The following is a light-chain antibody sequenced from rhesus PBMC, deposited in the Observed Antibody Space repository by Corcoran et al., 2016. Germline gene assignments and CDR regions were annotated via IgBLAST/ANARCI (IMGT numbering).Light chain of an antibody. CDR3: QQYNSAPRT. Sequence: DIQMTQSPSSLSASVGDRVTITCRASQGISSWLAWYQQKPGKAPKLLIYKASSLQSGVPSRVSGSGSWTDFTLTISSLQPEEFATYYCQQYNSAPRTFGQGTKVEIK. CDR1: QGISSW. CDR2: KAS. J-gene: IGKJ1*01. V-gene: IGKV1-21*01.